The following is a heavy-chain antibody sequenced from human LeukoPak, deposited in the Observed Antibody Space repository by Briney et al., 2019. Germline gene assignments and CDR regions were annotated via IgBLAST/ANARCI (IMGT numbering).Heavy chain of an antibody. D-gene: IGHD1-1*01. J-gene: IGHJ4*02. CDR1: GFTFTIYV. CDR3: AKAKPTGYFDY. CDR2: ISGSGGST. V-gene: IGHV3-23*01. Sequence: PGGSLRLPCAASGFTFTIYVIHWVRQAPGKGLEWVSAISGSGGSTYYADSVKGRFTISRDNSKNTLYLQMNSLRAEDTAVYYCAKAKPTGYFDYWGQGTLVTVSS.